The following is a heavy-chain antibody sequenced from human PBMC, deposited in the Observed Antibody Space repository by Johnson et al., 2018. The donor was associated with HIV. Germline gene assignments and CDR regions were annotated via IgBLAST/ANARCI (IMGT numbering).Heavy chain of an antibody. V-gene: IGHV3-30-3*01. CDR1: GFTFSNYT. CDR3: ARGVYIWGSSHGFDI. CDR2: ISYDGSNK. J-gene: IGHJ3*02. Sequence: QVLLLESGGGVVQPGRSLRLSCAASGFTFSNYTLHWVRQAPGKGLEWVAVISYDGSNKYYADSVKGRFTITRDNAKITLYLQMNRLRAEDTAAYYCARGVYIWGSSHGFDIWGQGTVVTVSS. D-gene: IGHD3-16*01.